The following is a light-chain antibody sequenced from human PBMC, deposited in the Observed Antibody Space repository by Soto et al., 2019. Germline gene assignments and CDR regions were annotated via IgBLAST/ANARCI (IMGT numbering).Light chain of an antibody. CDR2: VAS. J-gene: IGKJ1*01. V-gene: IGKV3-15*01. CDR3: QQYNNWWT. CDR1: QSVSSN. Sequence: DIVMTQSPATLSVSPGERVTISCRASQSVSSNLAWYQQKPGQAPRLLIYVASSRATGIPSRFSGSGSGTAFTLTSSSLQSEDFAFYYCQQYNNWWTFGQGTKVEIK.